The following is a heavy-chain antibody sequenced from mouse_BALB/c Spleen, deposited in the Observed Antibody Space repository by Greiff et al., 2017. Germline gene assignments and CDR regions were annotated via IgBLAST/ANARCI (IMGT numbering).Heavy chain of an antibody. J-gene: IGHJ3*01. V-gene: IGHV3-6*02. Sequence: EVQVVESGPGLVKPSQSLSLTCSVTGYSITSGYYWNWIRQFPGNKLEWMGYISYDGSNNYNPSLKNRISITRDTSKNQFFLKLNSVTTEDTATYYCARGSTMIRAWFAYWGQGTLVTVSA. CDR2: ISYDGSN. D-gene: IGHD2-4*01. CDR3: ARGSTMIRAWFAY. CDR1: GYSITSGYY.